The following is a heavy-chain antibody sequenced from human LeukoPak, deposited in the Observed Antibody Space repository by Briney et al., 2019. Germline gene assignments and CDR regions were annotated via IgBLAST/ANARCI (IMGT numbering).Heavy chain of an antibody. CDR2: IYNYGST. J-gene: IGHJ6*02. CDR3: ARDFRYYYGSGTYHNAYGMDV. Sequence: SETLSLTCTVSGGSISSYYWSWIRQTAGKGLEWIGRIYNYGSTNYNPSLKSRVTLSEDTSKNQFSLKLSSVTAAATAVYYCARDFRYYYGSGTYHNAYGMDVWGQGTTVTVSS. V-gene: IGHV4-4*07. D-gene: IGHD3-10*01. CDR1: GGSISSYY.